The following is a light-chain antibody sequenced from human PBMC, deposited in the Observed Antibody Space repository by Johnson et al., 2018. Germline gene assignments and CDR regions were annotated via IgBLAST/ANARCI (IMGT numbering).Light chain of an antibody. CDR2: ENN. J-gene: IGLJ1*01. V-gene: IGLV1-51*02. Sequence: QSVLTQPPSVSAAPGQKVSISCSGSSSNIGNNYVSWYQQLPGTAPKLLIYENNKRPSGIPDRFSGYQSGTSGTLGITGLQPGDEADYYCGTWDSSLSAGNVFGTGTKVTVL. CDR3: GTWDSSLSAGNV. CDR1: SSNIGNNY.